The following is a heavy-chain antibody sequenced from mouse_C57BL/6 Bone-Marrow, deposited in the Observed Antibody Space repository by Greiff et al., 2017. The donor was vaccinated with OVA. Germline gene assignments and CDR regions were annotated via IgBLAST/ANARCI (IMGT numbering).Heavy chain of an antibody. CDR2: IDPNSGGT. Sequence: VQLQQPGAELVKPGASVKLSCKASGYTFTSYWMHWVKQRPGRGLEWIGRIDPNSGGTKYNEKFKSKATLTVDKPSSTAYMQLSSLTSEDSAVYYCAKAFTTVVAPFDYWGQGTTLTVSS. D-gene: IGHD1-1*01. CDR3: AKAFTTVVAPFDY. J-gene: IGHJ2*01. V-gene: IGHV1-72*01. CDR1: GYTFTSYW.